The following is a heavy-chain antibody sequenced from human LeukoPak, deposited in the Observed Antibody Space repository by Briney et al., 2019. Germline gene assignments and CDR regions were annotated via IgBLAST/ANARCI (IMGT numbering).Heavy chain of an antibody. Sequence: ASVKVSCTASGYTFTSYGISWVRQAPGQGLEWMGWISAYNGNTNYAQKLQGRVTMTTDTSTSTAYMELRSLRSDDTAVYYCARDRSIAVAGTRFDYWGQGTLVTVSS. D-gene: IGHD6-19*01. J-gene: IGHJ4*02. CDR2: ISAYNGNT. CDR3: ARDRSIAVAGTRFDY. V-gene: IGHV1-18*01. CDR1: GYTFTSYG.